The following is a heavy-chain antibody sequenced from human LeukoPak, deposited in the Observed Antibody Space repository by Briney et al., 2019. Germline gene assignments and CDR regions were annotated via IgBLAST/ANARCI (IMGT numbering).Heavy chain of an antibody. CDR2: ISFDGSHK. Sequence: GGSLRLSCAASGFTFSSYGMHWVRQAPGKGLEWVAVISFDGSHKYYADSVKGRFTISRDKSKNTLYLQVNSLRAEDTAVYYCAKISSGWYGPLGYWGQGTLVTVSS. V-gene: IGHV3-30*18. J-gene: IGHJ4*02. D-gene: IGHD6-19*01. CDR3: AKISSGWYGPLGY. CDR1: GFTFSSYG.